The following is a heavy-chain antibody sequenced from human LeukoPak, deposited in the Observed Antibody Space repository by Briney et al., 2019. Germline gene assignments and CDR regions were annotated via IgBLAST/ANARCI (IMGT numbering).Heavy chain of an antibody. CDR1: GFTFSSYS. D-gene: IGHD3-22*01. J-gene: IGHJ4*02. CDR2: ISSSSSYI. V-gene: IGHV3-21*01. Sequence: GGSLRLSCAASGFTFSSYSMNWVRQAPGKGLEWVSSISSSSSYIYYADSVKGRFTISRDNAKNSLYLQTNSLRAEDTAVYYCARVKYYYDSSGYYIFDYWGQGTLVTVSS. CDR3: ARVKYYYDSSGYYIFDY.